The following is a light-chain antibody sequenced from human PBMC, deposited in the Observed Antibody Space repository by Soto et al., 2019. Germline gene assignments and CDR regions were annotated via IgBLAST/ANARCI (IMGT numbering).Light chain of an antibody. CDR1: QSITGN. V-gene: IGKV3-15*01. CDR2: DAS. Sequence: EIVMTQYPATLSVSPGERATLSCRASQSITGNLTWYQQKPGQAPRLLIYDASTRATGIPARFSGSGSGTEFTLTIRSLQSEDFAVYYCQQYNNWPLTFGGGTKVEL. CDR3: QQYNNWPLT. J-gene: IGKJ4*01.